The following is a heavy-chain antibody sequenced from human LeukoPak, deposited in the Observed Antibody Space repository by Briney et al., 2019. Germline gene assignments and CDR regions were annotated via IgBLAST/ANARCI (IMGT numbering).Heavy chain of an antibody. J-gene: IGHJ4*02. Sequence: PGGSLRLSCAASGFTFSSYSMNWVRQAPGKGLEWALYISSSSSRIYHADSVKGRFTISRDNAKNSLYLQMNSLRAEDTAVYYCEREYCGGDCSSALDYWGQGTLVTVSS. CDR2: ISSSSSRI. D-gene: IGHD2-21*01. CDR3: EREYCGGDCSSALDY. V-gene: IGHV3-48*01. CDR1: GFTFSSYS.